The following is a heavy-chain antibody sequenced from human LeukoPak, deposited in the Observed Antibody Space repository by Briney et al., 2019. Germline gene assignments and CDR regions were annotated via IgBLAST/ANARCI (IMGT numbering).Heavy chain of an antibody. CDR3: AREWRSHDAFDI. D-gene: IGHD3-16*01. J-gene: IGHJ3*02. CDR2: IYYSGST. V-gene: IGHV4-59*01. CDR1: GGSISSYY. Sequence: SETLSLTCTVSGGSISSYYWSWIRQPPGKGLDWIGYIYYSGSTNYNPSLKSRVTISVDTSKNQFSLKLSSVTAADTAVYYCAREWRSHDAFDIWGQGTMVTVSS.